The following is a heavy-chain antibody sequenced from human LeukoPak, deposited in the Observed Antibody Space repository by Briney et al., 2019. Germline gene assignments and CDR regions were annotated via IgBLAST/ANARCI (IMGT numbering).Heavy chain of an antibody. CDR3: ARDRAVPAAKTYYFDF. CDR2: ISYDGSNK. V-gene: IGHV3-30-3*01. D-gene: IGHD2-2*01. CDR1: GFTFSSYA. J-gene: IGHJ4*02. Sequence: GRSLRLSCAASGFTFSSYAMHWVRQAPGKGLEWVAVISYDGSNKYYADSVKGRFTISRDNSKNTLYLQMNSLRAEDTAVYYCARDRAVPAAKTYYFDFWGQGPLFPVSP.